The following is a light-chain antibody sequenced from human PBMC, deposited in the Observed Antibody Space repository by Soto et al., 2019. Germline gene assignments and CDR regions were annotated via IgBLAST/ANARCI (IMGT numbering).Light chain of an antibody. CDR2: DAS. Sequence: DIQMTQSPSTLSASVGARVPITCRASQSISSWLAWYQQKPGKAPKLLIYDASSLESGVPSRFSGSGSGTDFTLTISSLQPEDVATYYCQKYNSIPLTFGGGTKVDIK. CDR1: QSISSW. J-gene: IGKJ4*01. CDR3: QKYNSIPLT. V-gene: IGKV1-5*01.